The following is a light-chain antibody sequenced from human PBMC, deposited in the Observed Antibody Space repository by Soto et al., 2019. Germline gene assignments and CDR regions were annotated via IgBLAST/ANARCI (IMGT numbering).Light chain of an antibody. CDR3: LQRSIGFT. Sequence: VVSQSPVTLSLSQGEKAPLSCRASQSVGSYLAWYQQKPGQAPRPLIYGASKRAPGVSARFSGSGSGTDFTLTISSLEPEDFAVYHCLQRSIGFTFGPGTKVDI. CDR1: QSVGSY. CDR2: GAS. J-gene: IGKJ3*01. V-gene: IGKV3-11*01.